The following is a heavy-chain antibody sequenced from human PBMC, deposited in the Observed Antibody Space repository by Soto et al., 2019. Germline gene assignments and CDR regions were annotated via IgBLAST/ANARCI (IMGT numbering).Heavy chain of an antibody. CDR2: ISAYNGNT. D-gene: IGHD6-19*01. CDR1: GYTFTSYG. V-gene: IGHV1-18*01. Sequence: QVQLVQSGAEVKKPGASVKVSCKASGYTFTSYGISRVRQAPGQGLEWRGWISAYNGNTNYAQKLQGRVTMTTVKSASTADTELRCLISDDTAVYYCARGTRGGQGLSYYYYYGRDDWGQGTTVTVS. J-gene: IGHJ6*02. CDR3: ARGTRGGQGLSYYYYYGRDD.